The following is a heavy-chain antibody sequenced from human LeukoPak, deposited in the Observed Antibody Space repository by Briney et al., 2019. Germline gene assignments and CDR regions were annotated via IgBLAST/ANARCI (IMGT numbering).Heavy chain of an antibody. J-gene: IGHJ4*02. D-gene: IGHD6-19*01. Sequence: ASVRVSCKASGYTFTSYGISWVRQAPGQGLEWMGWISAYNDNTNYAQKLQGRVTMTTDTSTSTAYMELRSLRSDDTAVYYCARDQSSGWYGYWGQGTLVTVSS. CDR2: ISAYNDNT. CDR1: GYTFTSYG. V-gene: IGHV1-18*04. CDR3: ARDQSSGWYGY.